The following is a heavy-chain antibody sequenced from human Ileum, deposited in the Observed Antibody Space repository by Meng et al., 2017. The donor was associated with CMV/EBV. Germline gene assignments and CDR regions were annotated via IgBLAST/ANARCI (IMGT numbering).Heavy chain of an antibody. CDR3: VNQFVSGAFDY. J-gene: IGHJ4*02. Sequence: LEEWVPVLVTPSPPPLATCTAPGGLSTCGSCFCRWTRKPPGRCLESIGNSYYSYSPYYKPSVKIRVTISLDTFKIQFSLNTRSVTATYSSVYNCVNQFVSGAFDYWGQGTLVTVSS. CDR1: GGLSTCGSCF. V-gene: IGHV4-30-4*08. D-gene: IGHD5-12*01. CDR2: SYYSYSP.